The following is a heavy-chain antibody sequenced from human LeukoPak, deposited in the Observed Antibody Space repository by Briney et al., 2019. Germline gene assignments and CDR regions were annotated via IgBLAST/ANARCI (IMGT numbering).Heavy chain of an antibody. Sequence: GESLKISCQGSGYSFPNYWIGWVRQMPGQGLEWMGIIYPADSDTRYSPSFQGQVTISADKSINTAYLQWTSLKASDTAMYYCARRKGDGYNSPFDYWGQGTLVTVSS. J-gene: IGHJ4*02. D-gene: IGHD5-24*01. CDR2: IYPADSDT. CDR1: GYSFPNYW. V-gene: IGHV5-51*01. CDR3: ARRKGDGYNSPFDY.